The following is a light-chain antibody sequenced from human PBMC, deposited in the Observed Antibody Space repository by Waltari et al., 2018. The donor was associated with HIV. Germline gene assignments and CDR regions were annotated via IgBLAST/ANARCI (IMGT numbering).Light chain of an antibody. CDR3: CSYAGNSARV. CDR1: SSDIGSFNY. Sequence: QSALPQPASVSGSPGQSITISCTGTSSDIGSFNYVSWYQQYPGKAPKVMIYEVSKRPSGVSSRFSGSKSGNTASLTISGLQAEDEADYYCCSYAGNSARVFGGGTKLTVL. J-gene: IGLJ3*02. CDR2: EVS. V-gene: IGLV2-23*02.